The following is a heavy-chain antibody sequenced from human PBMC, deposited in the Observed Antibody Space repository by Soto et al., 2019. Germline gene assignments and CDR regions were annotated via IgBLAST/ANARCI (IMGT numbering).Heavy chain of an antibody. CDR3: VRRSTLSYHGMDV. V-gene: IGHV3-30-3*01. Sequence: QEQLVESGGGVVQPGRSLRLSCAASGFTFGSYEMHWVRQTPGKGLEWVAIISYDGSNKYYADSVKGRFTFSRDNSNNMLYLQMNSLRAEDAAVYYCVRRSTLSYHGMDVWGQGTAGIVSS. CDR1: GFTFGSYE. D-gene: IGHD4-4*01. J-gene: IGHJ6*02. CDR2: ISYDGSNK.